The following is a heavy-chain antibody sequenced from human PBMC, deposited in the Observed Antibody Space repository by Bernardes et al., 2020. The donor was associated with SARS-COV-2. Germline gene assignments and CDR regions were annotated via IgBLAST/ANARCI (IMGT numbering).Heavy chain of an antibody. CDR2: ITWSGTTI. Sequence: GGSLRLSCAASGFTFGNSAMHWVRQGPGKGLEWVSGITWSGTTIGYAASVKGRFTISRDNAEDSLYLQMDSLRPEDTAFYFCAKDSGPLFGASHLESWGQGTLVTVSS. V-gene: IGHV3-9*01. D-gene: IGHD1-26*01. J-gene: IGHJ5*01. CDR1: GFTFGNSA. CDR3: AKDSGPLFGASHLES.